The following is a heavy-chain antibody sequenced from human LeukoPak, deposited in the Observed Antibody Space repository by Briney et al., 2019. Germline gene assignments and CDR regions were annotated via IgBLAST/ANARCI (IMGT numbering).Heavy chain of an antibody. D-gene: IGHD1-1*01. V-gene: IGHV3-30*01. CDR3: ASAATATVDY. Sequence: GGSLRLSCAASGFPFSSYPMHWVRQAPGKGLEWVALISYDGNNKYYADSVKGRFTISRDNSKNTLYLQMNSLRPVDTAMYSCASAATATVDYWGQGTLVTVSS. CDR1: GFPFSSYP. CDR2: ISYDGNNK. J-gene: IGHJ4*02.